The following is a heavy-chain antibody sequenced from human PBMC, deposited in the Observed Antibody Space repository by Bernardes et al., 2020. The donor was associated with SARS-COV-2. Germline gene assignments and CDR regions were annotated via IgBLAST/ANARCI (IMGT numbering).Heavy chain of an antibody. Sequence: SVKVSCKASGGTFSDYAISWVRQARGQGLEWMGRIIPIIEITNSAERFQGRVTISADKSATTVYMDLSSLTSEDTAVYYCAMRPYYYDNSGPSPEYFLHWGQGTQVTVSS. CDR1: GGTFSDYA. CDR3: AMRPYYYDNSGPSPEYFLH. CDR2: IIPIIEIT. D-gene: IGHD3-22*01. V-gene: IGHV1-69*04. J-gene: IGHJ1*01.